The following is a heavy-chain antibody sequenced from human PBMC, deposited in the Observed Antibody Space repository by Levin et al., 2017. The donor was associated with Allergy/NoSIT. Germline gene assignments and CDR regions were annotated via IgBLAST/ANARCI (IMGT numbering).Heavy chain of an antibody. CDR1: GGSISSSSYQ. J-gene: IGHJ4*02. CDR2: IYYSGST. Sequence: SQTLSLTCSVSGGSISSSSYQWGWIRQPPGKGLEWIGNIYYSGSTSYNPSLKNRVTISIDTSKNQLFLNLTSVTAAETAVYYCARVLSAISATGPEYLGQGILVTVSS. CDR3: ARVLSAISATGPEY. D-gene: IGHD6-13*01. V-gene: IGHV4-39*07.